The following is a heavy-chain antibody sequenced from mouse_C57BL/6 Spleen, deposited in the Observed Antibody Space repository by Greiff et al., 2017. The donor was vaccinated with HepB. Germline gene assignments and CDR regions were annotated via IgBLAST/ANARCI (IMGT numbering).Heavy chain of an antibody. Sequence: EVHLVESGGGLVKPGGSLKLSCAASGFTFSDYGMHWVRQAPEKGLEWVAYISSGSSTIYYADTVKGRFTISRDNAKNTLFLQMTSLRSEDTAMYYCARTRAYGNYWYFDVWGTGTTVTVSS. D-gene: IGHD2-1*01. V-gene: IGHV5-17*01. CDR1: GFTFSDYG. CDR2: ISSGSSTI. CDR3: ARTRAYGNYWYFDV. J-gene: IGHJ1*03.